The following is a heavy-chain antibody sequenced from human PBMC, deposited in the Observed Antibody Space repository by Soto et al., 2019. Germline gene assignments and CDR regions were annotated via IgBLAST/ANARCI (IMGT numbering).Heavy chain of an antibody. CDR1: GASISSSNW. V-gene: IGHV4-4*02. CDR2: IYHSGST. J-gene: IGHJ4*02. CDR3: ARRLSGIAVRYYFDY. D-gene: IGHD6-19*01. Sequence: PXETLSLTCSVSGASISSSNWWSWVRQPPGKGLEWIVEIYHSGSTNYNPSLKSRVTISVDKSKNQFSLKLSSVTAADTAVYYCARRLSGIAVRYYFDYWGQGTMVTVSS.